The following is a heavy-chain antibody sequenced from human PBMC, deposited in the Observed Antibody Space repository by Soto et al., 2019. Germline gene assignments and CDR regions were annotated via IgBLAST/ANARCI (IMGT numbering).Heavy chain of an antibody. D-gene: IGHD7-27*01. Sequence: SETLSLTCTVSGVSISSGDYYWSWIRQSPGKGLEWIGYIYYSGSTYYNPSLKSRVTISVDTSKNHISLKLSSVTAADTAVYYCARVWDYFDYWGQGILVTVSS. J-gene: IGHJ4*02. CDR3: ARVWDYFDY. V-gene: IGHV4-30-4*01. CDR2: IYYSGST. CDR1: GVSISSGDYY.